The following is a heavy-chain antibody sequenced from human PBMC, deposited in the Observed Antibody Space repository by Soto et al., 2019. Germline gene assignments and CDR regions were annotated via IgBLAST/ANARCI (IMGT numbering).Heavy chain of an antibody. CDR1: GFTFSSYA. D-gene: IGHD3-22*01. J-gene: IGHJ4*02. V-gene: IGHV3-30-3*01. Sequence: GGSLRLSCAASGFTFSSYAMHWVRQAPGKGLEWVAVISYDGSNKYYADSVKGRFIISRDNSKNTLYLQMNSLRAEDTAVYYCARGVYYDSSGYLGIDYWGQGTLVTVSS. CDR3: ARGVYYDSSGYLGIDY. CDR2: ISYDGSNK.